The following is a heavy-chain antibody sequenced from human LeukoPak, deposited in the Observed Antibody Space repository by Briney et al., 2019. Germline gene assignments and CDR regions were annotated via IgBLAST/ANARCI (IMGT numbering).Heavy chain of an antibody. V-gene: IGHV4-34*01. CDR2: INHSGST. CDR1: GGSFSGYY. D-gene: IGHD3-10*01. CDR3: ARMVRGGPDDY. J-gene: IGHJ4*02. Sequence: PSEPLCLTCAVYGGSFSGYYWSWIRQPPGKGLEWIGEINHSGSTNYNPSLKSRVTISVDTSKNQFSLKLSSVTAADTAVYYCARMVRGGPDDYWGQGTLVTVSS.